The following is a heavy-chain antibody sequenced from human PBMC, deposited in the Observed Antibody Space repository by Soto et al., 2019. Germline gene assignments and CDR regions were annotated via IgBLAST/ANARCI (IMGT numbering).Heavy chain of an antibody. D-gene: IGHD6-13*01. Sequence: QVQLVQSGAEVKKPGASVKVSCKASGYTFTSYDINWVRQATGQGLEWMGWMNPNSVNTGYAQKFQGRVTMTRNTSISPAYMELSSLRSEDTAVYYCALISNRQYSSTDYWGQGTLVTVSS. CDR1: GYTFTSYD. CDR2: MNPNSVNT. CDR3: ALISNRQYSSTDY. J-gene: IGHJ4*02. V-gene: IGHV1-8*01.